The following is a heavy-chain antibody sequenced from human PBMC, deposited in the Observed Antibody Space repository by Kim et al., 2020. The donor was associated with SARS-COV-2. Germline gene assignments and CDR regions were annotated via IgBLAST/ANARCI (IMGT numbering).Heavy chain of an antibody. CDR3: ARDSGPYNWNYEWGWFDP. D-gene: IGHD1-7*01. V-gene: IGHV4-4*06. J-gene: IGHJ5*02. Sequence: KIRVTMSVDTSKNQFSLKLSSVTAADTAVYYCARDSGPYNWNYEWGWFDPWGQGTLVTVSS.